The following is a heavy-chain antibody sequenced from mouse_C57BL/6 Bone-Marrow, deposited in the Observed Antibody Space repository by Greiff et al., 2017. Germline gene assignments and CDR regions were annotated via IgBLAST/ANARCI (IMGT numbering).Heavy chain of an antibody. J-gene: IGHJ1*03. CDR2: IYPRSGNT. V-gene: IGHV1-81*01. CDR1: GYTFTSYG. D-gene: IGHD2-3*01. CDR3: ARPGYYVGCYFDV. Sequence: QVQLQQSGAELARPGASVKLSCKASGYTFTSYGISWVKQRTGQGLEWIGEIYPRSGNTYYNEKFKGKATLTADKSSSTAYMELRSLTSEDSAVYFCARPGYYVGCYFDVWGTGTTVTVSS.